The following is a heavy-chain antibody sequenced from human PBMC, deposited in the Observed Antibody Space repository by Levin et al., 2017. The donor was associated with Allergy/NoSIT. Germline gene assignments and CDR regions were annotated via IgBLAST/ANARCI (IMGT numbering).Heavy chain of an antibody. CDR3: ARGALVGATDY. CDR1: GGTFSSYT. V-gene: IGHV1-69*02. J-gene: IGHJ4*02. D-gene: IGHD1-26*01. Sequence: SVKVSCKASGGTFSSYTISWVRQAPGQGLEWMGRIIPILGIANYAQKFQGRVTITADKSTSTAYMELSSLRSEDTAVYYCARGALVGATDYWGQGTLVTVSS. CDR2: IIPILGIA.